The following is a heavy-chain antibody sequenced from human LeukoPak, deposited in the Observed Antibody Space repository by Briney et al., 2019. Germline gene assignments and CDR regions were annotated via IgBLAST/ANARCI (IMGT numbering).Heavy chain of an antibody. V-gene: IGHV3-23*01. CDR1: GFTFSSYA. J-gene: IGHJ4*02. D-gene: IGHD5-24*01. Sequence: HPGGSLRLSCAASGFTFSSYAMSWVRQAPGKGLEWVSAISGSGGSTYYADSVKGRFTISRDNSKNTLYLQMNSLRAEDTAVYYCAKPLEMATISPFDYWGQGTLVTVSS. CDR3: AKPLEMATISPFDY. CDR2: ISGSGGST.